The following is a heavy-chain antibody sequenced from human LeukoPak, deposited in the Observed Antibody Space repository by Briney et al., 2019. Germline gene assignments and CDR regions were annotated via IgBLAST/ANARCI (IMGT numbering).Heavy chain of an antibody. CDR2: INHSGST. Sequence: SETLSLTCAVYGGSFSGYYWSWIRQPPGKGLEWIGEINHSGSTNYNPSLKSRVTISVDTSKNQFSLKLSSVTAADTAVYYCARRGSSGYYFHWGQGTLVTVSS. D-gene: IGHD3-22*01. J-gene: IGHJ4*02. V-gene: IGHV4-34*01. CDR1: GGSFSGYY. CDR3: ARRGSSGYYFH.